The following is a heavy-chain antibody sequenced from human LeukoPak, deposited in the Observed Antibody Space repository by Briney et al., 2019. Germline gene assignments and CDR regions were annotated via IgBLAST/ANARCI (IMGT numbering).Heavy chain of an antibody. Sequence: KPSETLSLTCTVSGGSIGSYYWSWIRQPPGKGLEWIGYIYYSGSTNYNPSLKSRVTISVDTSKNQFSLKLSSVTAADTAVYYCARVGPGGNSNYWGQGTLVTVSS. V-gene: IGHV4-59*01. CDR3: ARVGPGGNSNY. CDR1: GGSIGSYY. J-gene: IGHJ4*02. D-gene: IGHD4-23*01. CDR2: IYYSGST.